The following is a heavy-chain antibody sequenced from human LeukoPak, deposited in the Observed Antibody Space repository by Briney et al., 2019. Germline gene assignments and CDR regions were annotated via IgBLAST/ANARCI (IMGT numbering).Heavy chain of an antibody. J-gene: IGHJ6*03. CDR1: GYTFTSYG. Sequence: ASVKVSCKASGYTFTSYGISWVRQAPGQGLEWMGWISAYNGNTNYAQKLQGRVTMTTDTSTSTAYMELRSLRSDDTAVYYCARDRYYYDSSGYYYDYYYMDVWGKGTMVTVSS. CDR2: ISAYNGNT. V-gene: IGHV1-18*01. D-gene: IGHD3-22*01. CDR3: ARDRYYYDSSGYYYDYYYMDV.